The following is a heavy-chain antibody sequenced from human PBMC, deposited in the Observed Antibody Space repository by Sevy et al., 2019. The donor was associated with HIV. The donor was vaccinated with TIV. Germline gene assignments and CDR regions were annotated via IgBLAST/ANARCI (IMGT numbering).Heavy chain of an antibody. Sequence: GGSLRLSCAASGFTFSSYAMHWVRQAPGKGLEWVVVISYDGSNKYYADSVKGRFTISRDNSKNTLYLQMNSLRAEDTAVYYCARDRYYYDSSGYYSGAFDIWGQGTMVTVSS. V-gene: IGHV3-30-3*01. J-gene: IGHJ3*02. D-gene: IGHD3-22*01. CDR1: GFTFSSYA. CDR2: ISYDGSNK. CDR3: ARDRYYYDSSGYYSGAFDI.